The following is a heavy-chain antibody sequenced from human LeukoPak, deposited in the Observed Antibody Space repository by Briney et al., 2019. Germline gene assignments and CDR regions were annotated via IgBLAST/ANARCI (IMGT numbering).Heavy chain of an antibody. Sequence: GGSLRLSCAASGFTFNNYAMNWVRHAPGKGLELVSSISGGGETTYYADSAKGRFTISRDNSQNTLYLQMNSLRAEDTAVYYCAGDYADYVGYFFFDYWGQGTLVTVSS. D-gene: IGHD4-17*01. V-gene: IGHV3-23*01. CDR1: GFTFNNYA. CDR2: ISGGGETT. CDR3: AGDYADYVGYFFFDY. J-gene: IGHJ4*02.